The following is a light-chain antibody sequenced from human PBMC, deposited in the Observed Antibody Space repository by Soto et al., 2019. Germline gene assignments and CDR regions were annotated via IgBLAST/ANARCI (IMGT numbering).Light chain of an antibody. CDR2: GAS. V-gene: IGKV3-20*01. Sequence: IFPTHSXXTLXAAXXXRTTLXXRASQSISSNFLAWYQQKRGQAPRLLIHGASNRATGIPDRFSGSGSGTDFTLTITRLEPEDFAVYYCQQYGGSPRTFGQGTKVDIK. CDR1: QSISSNF. J-gene: IGKJ1*01. CDR3: QQYGGSPRT.